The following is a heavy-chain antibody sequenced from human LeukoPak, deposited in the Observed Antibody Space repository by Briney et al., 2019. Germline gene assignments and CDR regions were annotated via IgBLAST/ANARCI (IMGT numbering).Heavy chain of an antibody. Sequence: SGGSLRLSCAASGFTFSTSWMTWVRQAPGKGLEWVANIKEDGSKKNYVDSVKGRFTIFRDNAKNSLYLQMNSLRAEDTAVYYCATPLDYYDSSGYHQGGDWGQGTLVTVSS. V-gene: IGHV3-7*03. CDR1: GFTFSTSW. CDR2: IKEDGSKK. D-gene: IGHD3-22*01. CDR3: ATPLDYYDSSGYHQGGD. J-gene: IGHJ4*02.